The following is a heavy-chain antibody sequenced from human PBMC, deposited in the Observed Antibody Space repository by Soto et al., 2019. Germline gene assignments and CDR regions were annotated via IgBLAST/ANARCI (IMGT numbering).Heavy chain of an antibody. CDR1: GFTFSSYS. CDR2: ISSSSSTI. V-gene: IGHV3-48*01. D-gene: IGHD3-22*01. Sequence: GGSLRLSCAASGFTFSSYSMNWVRQAPGKGLEWVSYISSSSSTIYYADSVKGRFTISRDNSKNSLYLQMNSLRAEDTAVYYCAKFSYDSSGYLFDYWGQGTLVTVSS. CDR3: AKFSYDSSGYLFDY. J-gene: IGHJ4*02.